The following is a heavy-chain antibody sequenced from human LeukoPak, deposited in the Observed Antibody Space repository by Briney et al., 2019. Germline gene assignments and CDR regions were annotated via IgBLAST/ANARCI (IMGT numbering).Heavy chain of an antibody. Sequence: SETLSLTCTVSGGSISSSSYYWGWIRQPPGKGPEWIGSIYYSGSTYYNPSLKSRVTISVDTSKNQFSLKLSSVTAADTAVYYCASERDRDDDLGDYWGQGTLVTVSS. CDR2: IYYSGST. D-gene: IGHD2-15*01. V-gene: IGHV4-39*01. CDR3: ASERDRDDDLGDY. J-gene: IGHJ4*02. CDR1: GGSISSSSYY.